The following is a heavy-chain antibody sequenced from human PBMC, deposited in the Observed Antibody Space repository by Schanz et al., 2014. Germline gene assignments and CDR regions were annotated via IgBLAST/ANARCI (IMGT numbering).Heavy chain of an antibody. J-gene: IGHJ4*02. Sequence: QVQLVQSGAEVKKPGASVKVSCKASGYTFTSYSIHWVRQAPGQGLEWMGRIIPVLAIADYAQKFQGRVSITADTSTNTAYMELSSLTSEDTAVHYCARGRGFYDYWGQGTLVTVSS. D-gene: IGHD3-10*01. CDR3: ARGRGFYDY. CDR1: GYTFTSYS. CDR2: IIPVLAIA. V-gene: IGHV1-69*02.